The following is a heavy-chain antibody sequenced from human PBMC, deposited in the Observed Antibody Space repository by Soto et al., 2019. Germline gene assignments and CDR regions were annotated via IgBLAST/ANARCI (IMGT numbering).Heavy chain of an antibody. D-gene: IGHD3-3*01. CDR1: GFTFSGSA. J-gene: IGHJ6*03. Sequence: GGSLRLSCAASGFTFSGSAMHWVRQASGKGLEWVGRIRSKANSYATAYAASVKGRFTISRDDSKNTAYLQMNSLKTEDTAVYYCTRHQVLRFLEWLPADYYYMDVWGKGTTVTVSS. V-gene: IGHV3-73*01. CDR3: TRHQVLRFLEWLPADYYYMDV. CDR2: IRSKANSYAT.